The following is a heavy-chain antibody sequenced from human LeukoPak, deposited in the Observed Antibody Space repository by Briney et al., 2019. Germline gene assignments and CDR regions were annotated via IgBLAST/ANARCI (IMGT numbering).Heavy chain of an antibody. CDR2: INHSGST. CDR3: ARDSEKNHYYFDY. J-gene: IGHJ4*02. Sequence: PGGSLRLSCAASGFTFSSSWMSWVRQPPGKGLEWIGEINHSGSTNYNPSLKSRVTISVDTSKNQFSLKLSSVTAADTAVYYCARDSEKNHYYFDYWGQGTLVTVSS. CDR1: GFTFSSSW. D-gene: IGHD2-21*01. V-gene: IGHV4-34*01.